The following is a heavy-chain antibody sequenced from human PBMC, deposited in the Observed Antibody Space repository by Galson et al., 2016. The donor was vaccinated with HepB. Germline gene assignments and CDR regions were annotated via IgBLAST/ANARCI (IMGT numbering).Heavy chain of an antibody. Sequence: SLRLSCAASGFTFSLYWMSWVRQAPGKGLEWLANIKEDGSEKYYVDSVKGRFTISRDNAKNSLYLQMNSLSDEDTAVYYCARDGYDFWSGSVGNYYYGMDVWGQGTTVTVSS. V-gene: IGHV3-7*01. CDR1: GFTFSLYW. CDR3: ARDGYDFWSGSVGNYYYGMDV. D-gene: IGHD3-3*01. CDR2: IKEDGSEK. J-gene: IGHJ6*02.